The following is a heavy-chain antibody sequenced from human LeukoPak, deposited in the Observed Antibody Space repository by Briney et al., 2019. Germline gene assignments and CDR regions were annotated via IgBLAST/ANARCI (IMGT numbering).Heavy chain of an antibody. D-gene: IGHD2/OR15-2a*01. J-gene: IGHJ6*02. CDR1: GFTFSSYG. V-gene: IGHV3-33*01. Sequence: PGGSLRLSCAASGFTFSSYGMHWVRQAPGKGLEWVAVIWYDGSNKYYADSVKGRFTISRDNSKNTLYLQMNSLRAEDTAVYYFARGNRLIPFLDDYYGMDVWGQGTTVTVSS. CDR3: ARGNRLIPFLDDYYGMDV. CDR2: IWYDGSNK.